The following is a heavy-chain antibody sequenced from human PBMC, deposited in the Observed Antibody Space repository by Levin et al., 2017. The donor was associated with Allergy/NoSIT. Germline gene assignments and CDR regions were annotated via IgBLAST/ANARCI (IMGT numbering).Heavy chain of an antibody. D-gene: IGHD6-13*01. CDR3: ARGFVELGSSFYSNSWRGVLLKD. CDR2: INHSGST. J-gene: IGHJ4*02. Sequence: SETLSLTCAVYGGSFSGYYWSWIRQPPGKGLEWIGEINHSGSTNYNPSLKSRVTISVDTSKNQFSLKLSSVTAADTAVYYCARGFVELGSSFYSNSWRGVLLKDWGQGTLVTVSS. V-gene: IGHV4-34*01. CDR1: GGSFSGYY.